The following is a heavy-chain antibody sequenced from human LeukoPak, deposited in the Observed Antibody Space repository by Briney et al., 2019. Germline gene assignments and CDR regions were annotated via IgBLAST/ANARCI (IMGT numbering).Heavy chain of an antibody. J-gene: IGHJ4*02. Sequence: SETLSLTCTVSGGSVTRGNYYWSWIRQPPGKGLEWIGYIYYSDSTYYNPSLESRVTIAVDTSKNQFSLKLSSATAADTAVYYCARGGTDYYFDYWGQGTLVTVSS. D-gene: IGHD1-26*01. CDR3: ARGGTDYYFDY. V-gene: IGHV4-30-4*01. CDR1: GGSVTRGNYY. CDR2: IYYSDST.